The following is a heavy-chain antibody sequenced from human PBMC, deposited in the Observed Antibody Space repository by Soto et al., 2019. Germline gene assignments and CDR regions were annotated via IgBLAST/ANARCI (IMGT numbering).Heavy chain of an antibody. J-gene: IGHJ5*02. V-gene: IGHV3-23*01. Sequence: PGGSLRLSCAASGFDFSSNSMSWVRQAPGKGLEWVSGISATGDKTFYLDSVRGRFTVSRDIYKNILYLHMSSLRAEDTAVYYCTKWSGFGDAWGQGTLVTVSS. CDR1: GFDFSSNS. D-gene: IGHD3-10*01. CDR2: ISATGDKT. CDR3: TKWSGFGDA.